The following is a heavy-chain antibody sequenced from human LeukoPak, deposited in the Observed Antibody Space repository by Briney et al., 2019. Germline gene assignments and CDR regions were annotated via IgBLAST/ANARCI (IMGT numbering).Heavy chain of an antibody. CDR2: IIPIFGTA. Sequence: ASVKVSCKASGGTFSSYAISWVRQAPGQGLEWMGRIIPIFGTANYAQKFQDRVTITTDESTSTAYMELSSLRSEDTAVYYCARDHGDSYNGYFDYWGQGTLVTVSS. J-gene: IGHJ4*02. V-gene: IGHV1-69*05. CDR3: ARDHGDSYNGYFDY. CDR1: GGTFSSYA. D-gene: IGHD5-24*01.